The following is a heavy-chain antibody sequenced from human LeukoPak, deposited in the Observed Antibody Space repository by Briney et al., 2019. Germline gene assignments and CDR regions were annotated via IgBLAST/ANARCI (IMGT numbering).Heavy chain of an antibody. J-gene: IGHJ4*02. Sequence: GGSLRLSCAASGFTFSSYAMHWVRQAPGKGLEWVSVIYNGGSTYYADSVKGRFTISRDNSKNTLYLQMNSLRAEDTAVYYCARGRWLLPEFDYWGQGTLVTVSS. D-gene: IGHD3-22*01. V-gene: IGHV3-53*01. CDR1: GFTFSSYA. CDR2: IYNGGST. CDR3: ARGRWLLPEFDY.